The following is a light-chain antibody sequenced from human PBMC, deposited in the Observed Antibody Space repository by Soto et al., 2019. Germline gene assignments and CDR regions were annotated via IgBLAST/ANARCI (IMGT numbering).Light chain of an antibody. CDR1: QIVNNNA. J-gene: IGKJ2*01. CDR2: GTS. CDR3: QQYAGSPYT. V-gene: IGKV3-20*01. Sequence: EIVLTQSPDTLSLSPGERATLSCRASQIVNNNALAWYQQKPGQAPRLLIYGTSRRPGGIPDKFNGSGSGTDFTCTINRLEPEDFAVYYCQQYAGSPYTVAQGTKLEI.